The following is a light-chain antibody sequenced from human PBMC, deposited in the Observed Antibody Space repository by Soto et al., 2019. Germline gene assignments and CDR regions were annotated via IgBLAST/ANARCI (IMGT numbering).Light chain of an antibody. V-gene: IGKV3-20*01. Sequence: EIVLTQSPGTLSLSPGERATLSCRASQSVSSSYLAWYQHKPGQAPRLLIYGASSRANGIPDRFSGSGSGTDFTLTISRLEPEEFALHYCQQYGSSPHTFGQGTKLEIK. J-gene: IGKJ2*01. CDR3: QQYGSSPHT. CDR2: GAS. CDR1: QSVSSSY.